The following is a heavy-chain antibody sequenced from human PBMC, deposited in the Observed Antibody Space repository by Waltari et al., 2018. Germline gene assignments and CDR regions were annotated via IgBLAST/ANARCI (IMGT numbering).Heavy chain of an antibody. CDR3: GRIAFGDDGGYFQH. CDR2: MKYRGRT. CDR1: GGSISPNYN. V-gene: IGHV4-39*01. Sequence: QLRLQESGPGLVKPSATLSLTCTVSGGSISPNYNWGWIRQPPGKGLEWMGNMKYRGRTFYNPSLKSRVTISLDTSKNQFSLRLSSVGAADTAVYFCGRIAFGDDGGYFQHWGQGTLVTVSS. D-gene: IGHD4-17*01. J-gene: IGHJ1*01.